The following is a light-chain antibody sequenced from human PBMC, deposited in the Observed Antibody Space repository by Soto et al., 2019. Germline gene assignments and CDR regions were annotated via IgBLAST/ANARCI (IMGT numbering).Light chain of an antibody. V-gene: IGKV3-11*01. CDR3: QQRSNWPLIT. CDR1: QSVSSY. Sequence: EIEWTQSPATLSLSPGERATGTCRASQSVSSYLAWYQQKPGQAPRLLIYDASNRATGIPARFSGGGSGTDFTLTLSSLEPEDFAVYYCQQRSNWPLITFGQGTRLEIK. J-gene: IGKJ5*01. CDR2: DAS.